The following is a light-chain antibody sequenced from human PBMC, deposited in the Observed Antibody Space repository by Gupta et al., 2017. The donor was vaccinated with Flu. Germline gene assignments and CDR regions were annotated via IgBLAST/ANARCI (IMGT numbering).Light chain of an antibody. V-gene: IGKV3-20*01. Sequence: TPSLSPGERATVTCRASERVSISDLAWYQQKSRQAPSLLIYGAYTRATGIPGRFSGSGSGTDFTLTISGLEPEDVAVYYCQRSGGSPRYTFGRGTRLEIK. CDR2: GAY. CDR3: QRSGGSPRYT. CDR1: ERVSISD. J-gene: IGKJ2*01.